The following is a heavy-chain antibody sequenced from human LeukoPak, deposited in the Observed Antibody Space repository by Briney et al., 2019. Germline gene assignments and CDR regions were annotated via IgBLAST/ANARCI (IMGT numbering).Heavy chain of an antibody. CDR1: GFTFSSYG. D-gene: IGHD5-12*01. Sequence: GGSLRLSCAASGFTFSSYGMHWVRQAPGKGLEWVAFIRYDGSNKYYADSVKGRFTISRDNSKNTLYLQMNSLRAEDTAVYYCAKTSGYDPYYFDYWGQGTLVTVSS. CDR2: IRYDGSNK. CDR3: AKTSGYDPYYFDY. J-gene: IGHJ4*02. V-gene: IGHV3-30*02.